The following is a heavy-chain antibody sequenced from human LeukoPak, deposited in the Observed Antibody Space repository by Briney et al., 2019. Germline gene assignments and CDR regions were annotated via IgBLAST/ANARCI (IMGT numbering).Heavy chain of an antibody. CDR3: AKDKTVSPPFDY. D-gene: IGHD4-17*01. CDR1: GFTFSSYA. J-gene: IGHJ4*02. CDR2: ISYDGSNK. V-gene: IGHV3-30*18. Sequence: GGSLRLSCAASGFTFSSYAMSWVRQAPGKGLEWVAVISYDGSNKYYADSVKGRFTISRDNSKNTLYLQMNSLRAEDTAVYYCAKDKTVSPPFDYWGQGTLVTVSS.